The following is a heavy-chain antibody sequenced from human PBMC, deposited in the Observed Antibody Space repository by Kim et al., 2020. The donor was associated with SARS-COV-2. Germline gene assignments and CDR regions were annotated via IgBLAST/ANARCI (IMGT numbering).Heavy chain of an antibody. CDR3: ARTYLGAISYNNNGLDV. CDR1: GYTFSTYS. J-gene: IGHJ6*02. CDR2: ISANNGNT. D-gene: IGHD3-10*01. V-gene: IGHV1-18*01. Sequence: ASVKVSCEASGYTFSTYSISWVRQAPGQGLEWGGWISANNGNTFYAQNLKGRVTMSTDTSTRTADMELRSLTSDDTAVYYCARTYLGAISYNNNGLDVGG.